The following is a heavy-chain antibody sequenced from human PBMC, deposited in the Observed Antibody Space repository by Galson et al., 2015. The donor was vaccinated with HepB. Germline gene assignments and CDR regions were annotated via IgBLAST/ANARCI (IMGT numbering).Heavy chain of an antibody. CDR2: ISASGRFT. J-gene: IGHJ4*02. CDR1: GFTFNSYV. V-gene: IGHV3-23*01. D-gene: IGHD6-19*01. Sequence: SLRLSCAASGFTFNSYVVGWVRQAPGKGLEWVSSISASGRFTYYADSVKGRFTISRDNSKNTLYLQMNRLRAEDTAVYYCAKKWGSERGVAGSLDWGQGTLVTVSS. CDR3: AKKWGSERGVAGSLD.